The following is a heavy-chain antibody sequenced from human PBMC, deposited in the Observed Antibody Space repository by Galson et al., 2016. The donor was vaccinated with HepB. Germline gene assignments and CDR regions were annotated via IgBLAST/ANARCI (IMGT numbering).Heavy chain of an antibody. Sequence: CAISGDSVSSNSATWNWIRQSPSRGFEWLGRTYFRSKWYNDYAVSVKSRVTVNVDTPKNQFSLQLNSVTPEDAALYYCARATSSSWYVLDYWGQGTLVTVSS. J-gene: IGHJ4*02. CDR1: GDSVSSNSAT. CDR3: ARATSSSWYVLDY. CDR2: TYFRSKWYN. V-gene: IGHV6-1*01. D-gene: IGHD6-13*01.